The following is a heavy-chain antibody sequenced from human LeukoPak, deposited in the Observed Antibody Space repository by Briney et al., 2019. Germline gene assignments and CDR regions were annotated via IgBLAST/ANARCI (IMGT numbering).Heavy chain of an antibody. CDR1: GFSFSAYW. J-gene: IGHJ4*02. Sequence: GESLRLSCAASGFSFSAYWMSWVRQAPGKGLEWVANIKVDGTEKYYVDSVKGRFTISRDNAKNSLSLQMSGLRAEDTAVYCCARDWNGSGTAFDHWGQGTLVTVSS. D-gene: IGHD1-1*01. CDR2: IKVDGTEK. V-gene: IGHV3-7*05. CDR3: ARDWNGSGTAFDH.